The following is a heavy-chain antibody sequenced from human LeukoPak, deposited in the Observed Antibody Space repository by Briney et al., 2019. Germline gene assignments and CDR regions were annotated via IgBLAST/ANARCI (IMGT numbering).Heavy chain of an antibody. CDR1: GGSFSGYY. CDR2: INHSGST. J-gene: IGHJ5*02. V-gene: IGHV4-34*01. D-gene: IGHD3-22*01. Sequence: SETLSLTCAVYGGSFSGYYWSWIRQPPGKGLEWIGEINHSGSTNYNPSLKGRVTISVDTSKNQFSLKLSSVTAADTAVYYCARHRPYYYDSSGYYAAHNWFDPWGQGTLVTVSS. CDR3: ARHRPYYYDSSGYYAAHNWFDP.